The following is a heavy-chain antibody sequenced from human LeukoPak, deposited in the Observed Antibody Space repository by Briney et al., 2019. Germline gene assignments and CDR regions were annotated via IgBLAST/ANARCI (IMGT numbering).Heavy chain of an antibody. Sequence: PGGSLRLSCAASGFTFSSYAMSWVRQAPGKGLVWVSRINSDGSSTNYADSVKGRFTISRDNAKNTLYLQMNSLRAEDTAVYYCARGHYIAAAGTFWFDPWGQGTLVTVSS. D-gene: IGHD6-13*01. CDR1: GFTFSSYA. CDR3: ARGHYIAAAGTFWFDP. J-gene: IGHJ5*02. CDR2: INSDGSST. V-gene: IGHV3-74*01.